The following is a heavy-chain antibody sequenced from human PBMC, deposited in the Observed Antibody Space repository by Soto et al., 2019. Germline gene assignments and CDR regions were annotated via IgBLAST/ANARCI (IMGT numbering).Heavy chain of an antibody. J-gene: IGHJ6*02. CDR2: IIPIFGTA. CDR3: ARHPLTPGYSSGRSFFYGMDV. V-gene: IGHV1-69*13. Sequence: SVKVSCKASGGTFSSYAISWVRQAPGQGLEWMGGIIPIFGTANYAQKFQGRFTITADESTSTAYMELSSLRSEDTAVYYCARHPLTPGYSSGRSFFYGMDVWGQGTTVTVSS. D-gene: IGHD6-19*01. CDR1: GGTFSSYA.